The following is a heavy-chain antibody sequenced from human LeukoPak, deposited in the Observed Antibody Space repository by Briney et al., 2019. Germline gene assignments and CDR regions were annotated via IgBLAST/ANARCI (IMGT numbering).Heavy chain of an antibody. CDR3: ARRGNRVTMIVVGAFDI. CDR2: IYYSGST. Sequence: PSETLSLTCTVSGGSISSSSYYWGWIRQPPGKGLEWIGSIYYSGSTYYNSSLKSRVTISVDTSKNQFSLKLSSVTAADTAVYYCARRGNRVTMIVVGAFDIWGQGTMVTVSS. J-gene: IGHJ3*02. V-gene: IGHV4-39*01. CDR1: GGSISSSSYY. D-gene: IGHD3-22*01.